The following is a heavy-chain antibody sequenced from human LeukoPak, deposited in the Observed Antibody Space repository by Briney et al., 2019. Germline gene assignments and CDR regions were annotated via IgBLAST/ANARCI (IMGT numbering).Heavy chain of an antibody. J-gene: IGHJ4*02. V-gene: IGHV3-21*01. CDR3: ARDRTGPYGDYPDY. CDR1: GFTFSSYS. CDR2: ISSSSSYI. Sequence: TGGSLRLSCAASGFTFSSYSMNWVRQAPGKGLEWVSSISSSSSYIYYADSVKGRFTISRDNAKNSLYLQMNSLRAEDTAVYYCARDRTGPYGDYPDYWGQGTLVTVSS. D-gene: IGHD4-17*01.